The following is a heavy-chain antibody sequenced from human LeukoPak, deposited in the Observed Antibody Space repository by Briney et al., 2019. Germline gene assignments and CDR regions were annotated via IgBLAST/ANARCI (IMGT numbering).Heavy chain of an antibody. CDR1: GFTFSSYG. J-gene: IGHJ4*02. Sequence: GGSLRLSCAASGFTFSSYGMHWVCQAPGKGLEWVAVIWYDGSNKYYADSVKGRFTISRDNSKNTLYLQMNSLRAEDTAVYYCARGAAEPLFDYWGQGTLVTVSS. V-gene: IGHV3-33*01. CDR3: ARGAAEPLFDY. D-gene: IGHD6-13*01. CDR2: IWYDGSNK.